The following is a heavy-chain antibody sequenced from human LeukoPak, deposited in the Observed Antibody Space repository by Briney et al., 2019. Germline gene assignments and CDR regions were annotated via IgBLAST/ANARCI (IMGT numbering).Heavy chain of an antibody. V-gene: IGHV3-7*01. J-gene: IGHJ4*02. CDR3: AREESTVTDQFDY. Sequence: GSLRLSCAASGFTFSSYWMSWVRQAPGKGLEWVANIKQDGSEKYYVDSVKGRFTISRDNAKNSLYLQMNSLRAEDTAVYYCAREESTVTDQFDYWGQGTLVTVSS. CDR2: IKQDGSEK. CDR1: GFTFSSYW. D-gene: IGHD4-11*01.